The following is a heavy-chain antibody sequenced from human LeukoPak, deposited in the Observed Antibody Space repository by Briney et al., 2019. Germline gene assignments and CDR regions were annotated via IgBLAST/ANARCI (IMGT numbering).Heavy chain of an antibody. D-gene: IGHD5-12*01. CDR2: IYYSGST. CDR3: ARGLGSYYYYMDV. V-gene: IGHV4-59*11. Sequence: SETLSLTCTVSGGSISSHYWSWIRQPPGKGLEWIGYIYYSGSTNYNPSLKSRVTISVDTSKNQFSLKLSSVTAADTAVYYCARGLGSYYYYMDVWGKGTTVTVSS. CDR1: GGSISSHY. J-gene: IGHJ6*03.